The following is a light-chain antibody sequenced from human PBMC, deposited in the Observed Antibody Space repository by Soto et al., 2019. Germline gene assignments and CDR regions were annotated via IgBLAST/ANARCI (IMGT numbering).Light chain of an antibody. CDR2: GAS. V-gene: IGKV3-15*01. CDR3: QQYTNWPPGT. Sequence: EIVMTQSPATLSVSPGERATLSCRASQSVSNNLAWYQQKPGQAPRLLIYGASTRATGIPARFSGSGSGTELTLTISILQSEDFAAYYCQQYTNWPPGTFGPGTKVHIK. CDR1: QSVSNN. J-gene: IGKJ3*01.